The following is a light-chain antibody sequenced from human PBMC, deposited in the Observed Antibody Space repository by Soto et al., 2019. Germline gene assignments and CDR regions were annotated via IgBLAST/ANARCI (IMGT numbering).Light chain of an antibody. J-gene: IGLJ1*01. CDR2: DVT. Sequence: QSVLTQSRSVSGSPGQSVAISCTGTTSDVGGYNYVSWYQQHPSKAPKLMIYDVTKRPSGVPDRFSGSKSGNTASLTISGLQAEDEADYYCCSYAGSYCYVFGTGTKLTVL. V-gene: IGLV2-11*01. CDR3: CSYAGSYCYV. CDR1: TSDVGGYNY.